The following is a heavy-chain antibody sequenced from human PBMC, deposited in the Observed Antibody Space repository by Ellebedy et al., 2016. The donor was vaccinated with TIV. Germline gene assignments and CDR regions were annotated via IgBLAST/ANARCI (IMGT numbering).Heavy chain of an antibody. Sequence: SETLSLTCTVSGGSIINDDYYWSWIRQPPGKGLEWVGFIYYIGNAYDNPSLKSRVTISVDTSKKRFSLKLSSVTAADTAVYYCARGRRITMVRGVTDYWGQGTLVTVSS. CDR2: IYYIGNA. CDR1: GGSIINDDYY. V-gene: IGHV4-30-4*01. J-gene: IGHJ4*02. CDR3: ARGRRITMVRGVTDY. D-gene: IGHD3-10*01.